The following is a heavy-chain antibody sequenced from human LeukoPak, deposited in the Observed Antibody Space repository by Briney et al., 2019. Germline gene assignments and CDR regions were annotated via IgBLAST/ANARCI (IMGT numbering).Heavy chain of an antibody. CDR1: GFTFSSYS. Sequence: GGSLRLSCAASGFTFSSYSMTWVRQAPGKGLEWVSSISSSSSYIYYADSVKGRFTISRDNSKNTLYLQMNSLRAEDTAVYYCARERMRALNWFDPWGQGTLVTVSS. J-gene: IGHJ5*02. V-gene: IGHV3-21*01. CDR3: ARERMRALNWFDP. CDR2: ISSSSSYI.